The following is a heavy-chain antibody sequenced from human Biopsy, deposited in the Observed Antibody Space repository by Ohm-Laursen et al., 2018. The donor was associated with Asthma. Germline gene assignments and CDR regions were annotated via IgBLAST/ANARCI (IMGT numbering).Heavy chain of an antibody. J-gene: IGHJ6*02. CDR2: IYYSGTT. CDR3: VRGSSSWHHGPFHYYYGLDV. D-gene: IGHD6-13*01. V-gene: IGHV4-39*01. Sequence: PSDTLSLTCSLSSGSGGYMRSGNYYWGWIRQPPGKGLEWIGSIYYSGTTYYSPSLGGRVTVSADTSKNQFSLKLTSVTAADTAVYYCVRGSSSWHHGPFHYYYGLDVWGQGTTATVSS. CDR1: SGSGGYMRSGNYY.